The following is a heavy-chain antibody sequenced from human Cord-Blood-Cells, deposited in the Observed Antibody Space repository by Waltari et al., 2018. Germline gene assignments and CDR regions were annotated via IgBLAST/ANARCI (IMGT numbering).Heavy chain of an antibody. J-gene: IGHJ3*02. V-gene: IGHV1-2*02. Sequence: QAQLVQAGAAVKKPGASVEVSCKGPGDTFTGYYMHWVRQAPGQGLEWMGWINPNSGGTNYAQKFQGRVTMTRDTSISTAYMELSRLRSDDTAVYYCARWLYDSSGYDAFDIWGQGTMVTVSS. D-gene: IGHD3-22*01. CDR2: INPNSGGT. CDR1: GDTFTGYY. CDR3: ARWLYDSSGYDAFDI.